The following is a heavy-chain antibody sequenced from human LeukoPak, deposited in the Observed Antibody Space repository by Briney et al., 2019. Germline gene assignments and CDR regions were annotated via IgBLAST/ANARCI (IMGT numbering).Heavy chain of an antibody. D-gene: IGHD6-19*01. Sequence: GRSLRLSCAASGFTFSSYGMHWVRQAPGKGLEWVAVISYDGSNKYYADSVKGRFTISRDNSKNTPYLQMNSLRAEDTAVYCCAKVLGSGWSPDYWGQGTLVTVSS. CDR1: GFTFSSYG. CDR2: ISYDGSNK. V-gene: IGHV3-30*18. CDR3: AKVLGSGWSPDY. J-gene: IGHJ4*02.